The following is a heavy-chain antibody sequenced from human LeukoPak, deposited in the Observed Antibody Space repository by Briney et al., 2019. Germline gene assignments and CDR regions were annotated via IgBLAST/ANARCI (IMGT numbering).Heavy chain of an antibody. D-gene: IGHD3-9*01. V-gene: IGHV3-23*01. J-gene: IGHJ3*02. CDR1: GFTFSSYA. Sequence: PGGSLTLSCAASGFTFSSYAMSWVRQAAGEGLEWVSAISGRGSSTYYADSVKGRFTISTDNSKNTLYLQMNSLRAEDTAVYYCAKVSVLRYLSDAFDIWGQGTMVTVSS. CDR3: AKVSVLRYLSDAFDI. CDR2: ISGRGSST.